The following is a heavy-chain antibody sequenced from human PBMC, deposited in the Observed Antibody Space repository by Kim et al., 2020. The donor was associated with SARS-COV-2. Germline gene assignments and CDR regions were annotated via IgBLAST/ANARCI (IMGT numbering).Heavy chain of an antibody. CDR2: IYHSGST. CDR1: GGSISSSNW. V-gene: IGHV4-4*02. Sequence: SETLSLTCAVSGGSISSSNWWSWVRQPPGKGLEWIGEIYHSGSTNYDPSLKSRVTISVDKSKNQFSLKLSSVTAADTAVYYCAGGRITMVRGVRHAFDIWGQGTMVTVSS. CDR3: AGGRITMVRGVRHAFDI. D-gene: IGHD3-10*01. J-gene: IGHJ3*02.